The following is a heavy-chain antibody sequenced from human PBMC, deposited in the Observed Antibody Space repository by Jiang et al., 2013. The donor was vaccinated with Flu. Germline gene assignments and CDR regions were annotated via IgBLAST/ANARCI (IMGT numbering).Heavy chain of an antibody. Sequence: GAEVKKPGSSVKVSCKASGGTFSSYAISWVRQAPGQGLEWMGRIIPILGIANYAQKFQGRVTITADKSTSTAYMELSSLRSEDTAVYYCARAAVLRFLEWLPLGWFDPWGPGNPGHRLL. CDR3: ARAAVLRFLEWLPLGWFDP. D-gene: IGHD3-3*01. CDR1: GGTFSSYA. J-gene: IGHJ5*02. CDR2: IIPILGIA. V-gene: IGHV1-69*04.